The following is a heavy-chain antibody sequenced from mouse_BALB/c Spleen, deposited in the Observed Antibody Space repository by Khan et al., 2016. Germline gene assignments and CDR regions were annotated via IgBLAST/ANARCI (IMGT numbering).Heavy chain of an antibody. D-gene: IGHD1-1*01. CDR3: TRSVPLYAMAY. CDR1: GYTFTSYW. V-gene: IGHV1-7*01. Sequence: QVQLKQSGAELAKPGASVKMSCKASGYTFTSYWMHWVKQRPGKGLEWIGYINSSTGYTEYNQTFKDKATLTADKSSSKAYIQLSSLTSEDFAFYSCTRSVPLYAMAYWVQGTSVTVSS. J-gene: IGHJ4*01. CDR2: INSSTGYT.